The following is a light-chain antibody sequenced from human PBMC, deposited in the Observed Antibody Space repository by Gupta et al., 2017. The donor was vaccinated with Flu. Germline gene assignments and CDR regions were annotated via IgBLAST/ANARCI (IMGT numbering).Light chain of an antibody. CDR3: HQYNNWPPLT. V-gene: IGKV3D-15*01. Sequence: ATLSVSLGERATLSCRTSQSVRSKVAWLQQKPGQAPRLLIYDASTRAAGIPARFSGGGYGKEFTLTISSRQSEDCAVYYCHQYNNWPPLTFGAGTKVEIK. CDR2: DAS. CDR1: QSVRSK. J-gene: IGKJ4*01.